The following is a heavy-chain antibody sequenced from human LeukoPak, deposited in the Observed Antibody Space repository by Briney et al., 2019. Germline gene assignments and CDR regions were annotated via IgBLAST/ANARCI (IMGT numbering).Heavy chain of an antibody. CDR2: ISYDGSNK. Sequence: PGGSLRLSCAASGFTFSSYAMHWVRQAPGKGLEWVAVISYDGSNKYYADSVKGRFTISRDNSKNTLYLQMNSLRAEDTAVYYCARSTLPWGAFDIWGQGTMVTVSS. D-gene: IGHD3-16*01. CDR1: GFTFSSYA. J-gene: IGHJ3*02. CDR3: ARSTLPWGAFDI. V-gene: IGHV3-30-3*01.